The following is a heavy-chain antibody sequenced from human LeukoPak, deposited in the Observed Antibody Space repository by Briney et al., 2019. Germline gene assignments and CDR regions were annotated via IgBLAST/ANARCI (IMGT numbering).Heavy chain of an antibody. Sequence: PGGSLRLSCEASGFPVGSYYLTWVRQAPGKGLEWVSAIYKGGTTYYADSVKGRFPVSRDNSKTSFSLQMNSLSADDTAVYYCARGSGDILTGYSGMDVWGQGTTVTVSS. J-gene: IGHJ6*02. CDR3: ARGSGDILTGYSGMDV. CDR1: GFPVGSYY. CDR2: IYKGGTT. D-gene: IGHD3-9*01. V-gene: IGHV3-53*01.